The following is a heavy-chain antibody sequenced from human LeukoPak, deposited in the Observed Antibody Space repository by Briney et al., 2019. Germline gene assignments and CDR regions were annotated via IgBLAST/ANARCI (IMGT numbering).Heavy chain of an antibody. D-gene: IGHD2-21*01. V-gene: IGHV1-2*02. CDR1: GYTFTSYA. CDR3: ARSVSISPMFDY. CDR2: INPNTGST. Sequence: ASVKVSCKASGYTFTSYAMHWVRQAPGQGLEWMGWINPNTGSTNFAQKFQGRIAMMRATSITTFYMELNSLRSDDTAVYYCARSVSISPMFDYWGQGTLIPVSS. J-gene: IGHJ4*02.